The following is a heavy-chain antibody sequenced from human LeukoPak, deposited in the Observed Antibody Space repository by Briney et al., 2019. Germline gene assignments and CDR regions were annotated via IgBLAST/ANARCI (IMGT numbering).Heavy chain of an antibody. CDR1: GFTFSRYA. CDR2: TSFDGSNQ. J-gene: IGHJ4*02. V-gene: IGHV3-30-3*01. D-gene: IGHD2-15*01. CDR3: ARGSVGTPPPFDF. Sequence: GGSLRLSCAASGFTFSRYALHWVRQTPGKGLEWVALTSFDGSNQYYADFVKGRFTISRDNSKNTLYLQMNSLGTEDTAVYYRARGSVGTPPPFDFWGQGTLVTVSS.